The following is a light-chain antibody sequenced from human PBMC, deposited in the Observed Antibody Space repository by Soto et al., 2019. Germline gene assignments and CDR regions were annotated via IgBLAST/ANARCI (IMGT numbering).Light chain of an antibody. J-gene: IGKJ5*01. CDR2: GAS. V-gene: IGKV3-15*01. Sequence: EIVMTQSPATLSVSPGDTATLSCRASQSVSSNLAWYQQKPGQAPRLLIYGASTRATGFPARFSGGGSGTEFYLTISSLQSEDFAVYYCQQYNDWPPLTFGQGTRLEIK. CDR3: QQYNDWPPLT. CDR1: QSVSSN.